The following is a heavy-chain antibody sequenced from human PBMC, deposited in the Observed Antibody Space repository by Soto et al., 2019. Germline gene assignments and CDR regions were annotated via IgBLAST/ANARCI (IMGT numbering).Heavy chain of an antibody. CDR2: ISYDGSNK. D-gene: IGHD6-13*01. Sequence: GGSLRLSCAASGFTFSSYGMHWVRQAPGKGLEWVAVISYDGSNKYYADSVKGRFTISRDNSKNTLYLQMNSLRAEDTAVYYCAKDAYSSSWYTIRRPGGYYFDYWGQGTLVTVSS. V-gene: IGHV3-30*18. J-gene: IGHJ4*02. CDR1: GFTFSSYG. CDR3: AKDAYSSSWYTIRRPGGYYFDY.